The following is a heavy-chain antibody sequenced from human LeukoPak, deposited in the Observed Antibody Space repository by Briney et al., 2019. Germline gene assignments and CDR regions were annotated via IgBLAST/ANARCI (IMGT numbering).Heavy chain of an antibody. D-gene: IGHD3-10*01. CDR1: GGTFSSYA. V-gene: IGHV1-69*05. CDR2: IIVILATA. Sequence: SLKVSCKASGGTFSSYAISWVRQAPGQGLEWMGGIIVILATANYAQKFQGRVTITTDESTSTAYMELSSLRSEDTAVYYCARGARITMVRGVITEGYYSYYMDVWGKGTTVTVSS. J-gene: IGHJ6*03. CDR3: ARGARITMVRGVITEGYYSYYMDV.